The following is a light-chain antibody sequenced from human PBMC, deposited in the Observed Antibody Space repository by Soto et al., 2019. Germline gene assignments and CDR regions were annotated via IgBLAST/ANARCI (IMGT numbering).Light chain of an antibody. Sequence: ESVLTQSPGTLSLSPGERATLSCRASQSVSSSFLAWYQLKPGQAPRLLIYGASSRATDIPDRFSGSGSGTDFTLTISRLEPEDFAVYYCQQYDSSPWTFGQGTKVPLK. CDR2: GAS. V-gene: IGKV3-20*01. CDR3: QQYDSSPWT. J-gene: IGKJ1*01. CDR1: QSVSSSF.